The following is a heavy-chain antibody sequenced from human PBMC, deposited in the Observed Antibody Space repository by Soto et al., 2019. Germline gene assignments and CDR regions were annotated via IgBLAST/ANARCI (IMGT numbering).Heavy chain of an antibody. CDR3: ARGMSVSGSYSSYYYYGMDV. Sequence: GSVKVSCKASGYTFTSYDINWVRQATGQGLEWMGWMNPNSGNTGYAQKFQGRVTMTRNTSISTAYMELSSLRSEDTAVYYCARGMSVSGSYSSYYYYGMDVWGQGTTVTVSS. J-gene: IGHJ6*02. D-gene: IGHD3-10*01. CDR1: GYTFTSYD. CDR2: MNPNSGNT. V-gene: IGHV1-8*01.